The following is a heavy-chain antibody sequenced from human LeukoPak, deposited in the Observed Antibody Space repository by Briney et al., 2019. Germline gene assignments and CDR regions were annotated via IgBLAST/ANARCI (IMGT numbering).Heavy chain of an antibody. J-gene: IGHJ5*02. CDR3: ARDQGSSWYTEFDP. V-gene: IGHV1-18*04. CDR2: ISAYNGNT. Sequence: ASVNLTCNASGYTFTIYGIGWVRHAPGQGNEWMGWISAYNGNTNYAQKLPGKATMTTDTSTSTDYMELRSLRSDDTAVYYCARDQGSSWYTEFDPWGQGTLVTVSS. D-gene: IGHD6-13*01. CDR1: GYTFTIYG.